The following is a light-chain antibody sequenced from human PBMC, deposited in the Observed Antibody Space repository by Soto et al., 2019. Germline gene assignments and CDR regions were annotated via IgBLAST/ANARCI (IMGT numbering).Light chain of an antibody. Sequence: QSVLTQPPSVSGAPGQRVTISCTGSSSNLGAGYDVHWYQQLPGTAPTLLISGNSNRPSGVPDRFSGSTSGASASLAITGRQAEDEDDYYCQAYYNSRSGYVVFGGGTKLTVL. J-gene: IGLJ2*01. V-gene: IGLV1-40*01. CDR1: SSNLGAGYD. CDR3: QAYYNSRSGYVV. CDR2: GNS.